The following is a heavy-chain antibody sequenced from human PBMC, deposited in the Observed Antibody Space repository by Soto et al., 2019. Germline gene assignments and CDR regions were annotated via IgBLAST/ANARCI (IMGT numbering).Heavy chain of an antibody. Sequence: EVQLVESGGGLVQPGRSLRLSCAASGFTFDDYAMHWVRQAPGKGLEWVSGNSWNSGSKDYADSVKGQFTISRDNAKNSLYLQMNSLRDEDTVFYYCAKESQSNLGTGGFDYWGQGTMVTVSS. V-gene: IGHV3-9*01. J-gene: IGHJ4*02. CDR1: GFTFDDYA. CDR2: NSWNSGSK. CDR3: AKESQSNLGTGGFDY. D-gene: IGHD7-27*01.